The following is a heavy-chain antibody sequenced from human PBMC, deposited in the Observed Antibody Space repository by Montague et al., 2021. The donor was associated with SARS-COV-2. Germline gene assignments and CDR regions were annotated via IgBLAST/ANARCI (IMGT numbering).Heavy chain of an antibody. Sequence: ETLSLTCAVDGGSFSDYYWGWIRQPPGKGLEWIGEINHSGSTXXXPSXXXRVTISVDTSKNQFSLKRSAVTAAETAVYYCARFLRRVVPAATGHWEKNYYYYYMDVWGKGTTVTVSS. CDR1: GGSFSDYY. V-gene: IGHV4-34*01. CDR2: INHSGST. D-gene: IGHD2-2*01. CDR3: ARFLRRVVPAATGHWEKNYYYYYMDV. J-gene: IGHJ6*03.